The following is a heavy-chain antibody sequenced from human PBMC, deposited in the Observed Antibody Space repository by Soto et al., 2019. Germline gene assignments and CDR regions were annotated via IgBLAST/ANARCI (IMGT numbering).Heavy chain of an antibody. CDR1: GFTFSSYS. V-gene: IGHV3-21*01. CDR2: ISSSSSYI. D-gene: IGHD6-13*01. J-gene: IGHJ4*02. CDR3: ARGRIAAAGAFDY. Sequence: EVQLVESGGGLVKPGGSLRLSCAASGFTFSSYSMNWVRQAPGKGLEWVSSISSSSSYIYYADSVKGRFTISRDNAKNSLYVQMNSLRAEDTAVYYCARGRIAAAGAFDYWGQGTLVTVSS.